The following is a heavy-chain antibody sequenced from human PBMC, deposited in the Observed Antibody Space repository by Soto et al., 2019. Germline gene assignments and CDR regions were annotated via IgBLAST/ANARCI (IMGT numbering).Heavy chain of an antibody. CDR3: GRTGHRVGCCWWYFDL. CDR1: GGSISSSSYY. J-gene: IGHJ2*01. CDR2: IYYSGST. Sequence: QLQLQESGPGLVKPSETLSLTCTVSGGSISSSSYYWGWIRQPLGKGLEWIGSIYYSGSTYYNPALKRRVTVSEDTSKNQYSLKLRSVTAADTAVYYCGRTGHRVGCCWWYFDLWGRGTLVTVSS. D-gene: IGHD2-15*01. V-gene: IGHV4-39*01.